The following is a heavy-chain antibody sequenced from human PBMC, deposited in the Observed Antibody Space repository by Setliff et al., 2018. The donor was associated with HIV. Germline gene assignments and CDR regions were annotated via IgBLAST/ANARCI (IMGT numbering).Heavy chain of an antibody. CDR1: GYSMTSDYQ. D-gene: IGHD3-16*02. J-gene: IGHJ3*02. CDR3: ARHYRELLGDAFDI. CDR2: IYHSGTT. V-gene: IGHV4-38-2*02. Sequence: SETLSLTCTVSGYSMTSDYQWGWIRQPPGKGLEWIGSIYHSGTTYYNPSLKSRVTISVGASKSQFSLNLTSVTVADTAIYYCARHYRELLGDAFDIWGQGTLVTVS.